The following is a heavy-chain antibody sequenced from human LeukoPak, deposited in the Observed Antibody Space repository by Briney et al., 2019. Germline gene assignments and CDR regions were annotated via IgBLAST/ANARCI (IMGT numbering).Heavy chain of an antibody. J-gene: IGHJ6*03. CDR2: IKQDGSEK. V-gene: IGHV3-7*01. CDR3: ARDQSVNYYGSGSYYYYMDV. D-gene: IGHD3-10*01. Sequence: GGSLRLSCAASGFTFSSYWMSWVRQAPGKGLEWVANIKQDGSEKYYVDSVKGRFTISRDNAKNSLYLQMNSLRAEGTAVYYCARDQSVNYYGSGSYYYYMDVWGKGTTVTVSS. CDR1: GFTFSSYW.